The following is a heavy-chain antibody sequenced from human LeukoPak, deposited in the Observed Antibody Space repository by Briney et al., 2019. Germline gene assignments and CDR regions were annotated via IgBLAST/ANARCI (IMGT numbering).Heavy chain of an antibody. J-gene: IGHJ3*02. Sequence: PSETLSLTCTVSGGSISSYYWSWIRQPPGKGLEWIGYIYYSGSTNYNPSLKSRVTISVDTSKNQFSLKLSPVTAADTAVYYCARGSGRKDAFDIWGQGTMVTVSS. CDR3: ARGSGRKDAFDI. V-gene: IGHV4-59*08. CDR1: GGSISSYY. CDR2: IYYSGST. D-gene: IGHD6-19*01.